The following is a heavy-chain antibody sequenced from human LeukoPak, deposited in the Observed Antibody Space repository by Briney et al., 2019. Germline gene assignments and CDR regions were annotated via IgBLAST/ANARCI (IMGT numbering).Heavy chain of an antibody. V-gene: IGHV1-18*01. J-gene: IGHJ6*02. CDR3: ARDVTYYDTPIPYYYYGMDV. CDR2: ISAYNGNT. Sequence: ASVKVSCKASGYTFTSYGISWVRQAPGQGLEWVGWISAYNGNTNYAQKLQGRVTMTTDTSTSTAYMELRSLRSDDTAVYYCARDVTYYDTPIPYYYYGMDVWGQGTTVTVSS. CDR1: GYTFTSYG. D-gene: IGHD3-22*01.